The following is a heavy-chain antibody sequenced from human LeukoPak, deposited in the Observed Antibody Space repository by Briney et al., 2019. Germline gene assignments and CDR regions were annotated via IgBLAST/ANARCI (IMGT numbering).Heavy chain of an antibody. J-gene: IGHJ4*02. CDR3: ARLDYGISKIDY. Sequence: SETLSLTCTVSGGSISSSSYYWGWIRQPPGKGLEWIGSIYYSGSTYYNPSLKSRVTISVGTSKNQFSLKLSSVTAADTAVYYCARLDYGISKIDYWGQGTLVTVSS. CDR2: IYYSGST. CDR1: GGSISSSSYY. V-gene: IGHV4-39*01. D-gene: IGHD4-17*01.